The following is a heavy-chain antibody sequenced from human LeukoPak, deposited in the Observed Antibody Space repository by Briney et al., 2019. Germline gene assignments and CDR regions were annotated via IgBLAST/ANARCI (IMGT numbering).Heavy chain of an antibody. J-gene: IGHJ4*02. Sequence: SETLSLTCTVSGGSISSSFYYWGWIRQPPGKGLEWIGSIYHSGSTYYNPSLKSRVTISEDRSKNQFSLKLSSVTAADTAAYYCARLRDGRWLLEYWGQGTLVTVSS. CDR3: ARLRDGRWLLEY. CDR2: IYHSGST. V-gene: IGHV4-39*01. D-gene: IGHD5-24*01. CDR1: GGSISSSFYY.